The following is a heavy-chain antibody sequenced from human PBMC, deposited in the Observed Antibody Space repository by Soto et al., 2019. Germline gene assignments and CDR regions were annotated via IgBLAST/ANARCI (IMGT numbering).Heavy chain of an antibody. J-gene: IGHJ4*02. V-gene: IGHV1-24*01. D-gene: IGHD3-22*01. CDR3: ATGESSPYYYDSSGPRRVFDY. Sequence: QVQLVQSGAEVKKPGASVKVSCKVSGYTLTELSMHWVRQAPGKGLEWMGGFDPEDGETIYAQKSQGRVTMTEDTSTDTAYMELSSLRSEDTAVYYCATGESSPYYYDSSGPRRVFDYWGQGTLVTVSS. CDR1: GYTLTELS. CDR2: FDPEDGET.